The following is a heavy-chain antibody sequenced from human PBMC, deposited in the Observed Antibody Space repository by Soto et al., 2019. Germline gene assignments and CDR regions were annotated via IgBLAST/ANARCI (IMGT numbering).Heavy chain of an antibody. Sequence: ASVKVSCKASGYTFTSYDINWVRQAPGQGLEWMGWMNPNSGNTGYAQKFQGRVTMTRNTSISTAYMELSSLRSEDTAVYYCARVLRFLEEYYYMDVWGKGTTVTVSS. CDR2: MNPNSGNT. CDR1: GYTFTSYD. J-gene: IGHJ6*03. D-gene: IGHD3-3*01. CDR3: ARVLRFLEEYYYMDV. V-gene: IGHV1-8*01.